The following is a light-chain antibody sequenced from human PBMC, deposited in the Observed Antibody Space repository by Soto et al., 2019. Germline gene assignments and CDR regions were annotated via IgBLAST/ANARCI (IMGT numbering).Light chain of an antibody. CDR3: GTWDSSLSAVV. CDR2: DNN. V-gene: IGLV1-51*01. Sequence: QSVLTQPPSVSAAPGQKVTISCSGSSSNIGNSYLSWYQHLPGTAPKLLIYDNNKRPSGIPDRFSGSKSGTSATLGITGLQTGDEADYYCGTWDSSLSAVVFGGGTQLTVL. CDR1: SSNIGNSY. J-gene: IGLJ2*01.